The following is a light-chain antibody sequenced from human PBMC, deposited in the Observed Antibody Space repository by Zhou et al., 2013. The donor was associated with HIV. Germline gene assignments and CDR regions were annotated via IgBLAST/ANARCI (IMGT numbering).Light chain of an antibody. CDR1: QNIDKW. CDR2: KAS. Sequence: DIQMTQSPSTLSASVGDRVTITCRASQNIDKWLAWYQQKPGKVPKLLIYKASTLDSGVPSRFSGSGSGTEFALTISSLQPDDFATYYCQQYNSYSATFGQGTKLEIK. V-gene: IGKV1-5*03. CDR3: QQYNSYSAT. J-gene: IGKJ2*01.